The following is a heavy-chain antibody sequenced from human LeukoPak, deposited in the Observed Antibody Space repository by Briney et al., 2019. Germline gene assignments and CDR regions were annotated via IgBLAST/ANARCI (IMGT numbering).Heavy chain of an antibody. D-gene: IGHD2-2*01. V-gene: IGHV4-39*07. CDR3: ARAYCTGTSCRMSRSWFDP. J-gene: IGHJ5*02. Sequence: PSETLSLTCTVSGGSISSSSYYWGWIRQPPGKGLEWIGSIYYSGSTYYNPSLKSRVTISVDTSKNQFSLKLSSVTAADTAVYYCARAYCTGTSCRMSRSWFDPWGQGILVTVSS. CDR2: IYYSGST. CDR1: GGSISSSSYY.